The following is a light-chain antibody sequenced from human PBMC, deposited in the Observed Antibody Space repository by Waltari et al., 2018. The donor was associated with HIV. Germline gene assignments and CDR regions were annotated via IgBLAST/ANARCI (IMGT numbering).Light chain of an antibody. J-gene: IGLJ3*02. V-gene: IGLV2-14*03. CDR1: SSDTRLYHY. CDR3: TSFTSSSAWV. CDR2: DVT. Sequence: QSALTQPASVSGSLGQSITFSCTGTSSDTRLYHYASWYQQHPGKAPKIIIYDVTNRPSGVSNRFSGSKSGNTASLTISGLQAEDEADYYCTSFTSSSAWVFGGGTMLTVL.